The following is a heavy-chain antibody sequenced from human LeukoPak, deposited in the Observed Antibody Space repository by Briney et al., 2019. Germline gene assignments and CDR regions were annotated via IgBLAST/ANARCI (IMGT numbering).Heavy chain of an antibody. Sequence: GGSLRLSCATSGFTFSDHYLDWVRQAPGKGLEWVGRSRIKADGYITQYAASVKDRFTISRDDTKASLYLQMNSLSTEDTAVYYCVRGYNSFDHWGQGTLVTVSS. V-gene: IGHV3-72*01. J-gene: IGHJ4*02. D-gene: IGHD3-22*01. CDR1: GFTFSDHY. CDR2: SRIKADGYIT. CDR3: VRGYNSFDH.